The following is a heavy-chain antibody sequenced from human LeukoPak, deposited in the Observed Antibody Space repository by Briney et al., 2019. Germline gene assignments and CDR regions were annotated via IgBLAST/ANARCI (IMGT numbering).Heavy chain of an antibody. D-gene: IGHD3-3*01. V-gene: IGHV1-18*01. CDR2: ISAYNGNT. Sequence: VASVKVSCKASGYTFTSYGISWVRQAPGQGLEWMGWISAYNGNTNYAQKLQGRVTMTTDTSTSTAYMELRSLRSDDTAVYYCARVFNFWSGYSELYYFDYWGQGTLVTVSS. CDR3: ARVFNFWSGYSELYYFDY. J-gene: IGHJ4*02. CDR1: GYTFTSYG.